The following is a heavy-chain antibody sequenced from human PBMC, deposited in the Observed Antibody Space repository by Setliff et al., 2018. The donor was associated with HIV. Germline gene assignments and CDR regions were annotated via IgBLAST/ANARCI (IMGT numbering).Heavy chain of an antibody. CDR3: ARRGMWSYETGGNPTATFDY. CDR1: GGSLSGYY. Sequence: PSETLSLTCAVYGGSLSGYYWSWIRQAPGKRLEWIGYIYYSGSTNYNPSLKSRVTISVDTSKNQFSLKLSSVTAADTAVYYCARRGMWSYETGGNPTATFDYWGQGVLVTVSS. J-gene: IGHJ4*02. D-gene: IGHD2-8*02. CDR2: IYYSGST. V-gene: IGHV4-59*08.